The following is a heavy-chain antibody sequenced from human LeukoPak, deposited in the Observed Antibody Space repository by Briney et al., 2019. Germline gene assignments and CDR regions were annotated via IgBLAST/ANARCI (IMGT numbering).Heavy chain of an antibody. D-gene: IGHD4-23*01. CDR1: GFTFSSYE. CDR2: ISSSGSTI. V-gene: IGHV3-48*03. CDR3: ARDVLTPNSYGMDV. Sequence: GSLRLSCAASGFTFSSYEMNWVRQAPGKGLEWVSYISSSGSTIYYADSVKGRFTISRDNAKNSLYLQTNSLRAEDTAVYYCARDVLTPNSYGMDVWGQGTTVTVSS. J-gene: IGHJ6*02.